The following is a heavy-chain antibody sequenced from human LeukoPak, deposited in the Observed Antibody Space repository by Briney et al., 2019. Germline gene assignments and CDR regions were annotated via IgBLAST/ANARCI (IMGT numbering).Heavy chain of an antibody. CDR2: MYHSGST. D-gene: IGHD1-26*01. CDR3: ARDYRLTQIQY. V-gene: IGHV4-39*07. CDR1: GGSISSSSYY. Sequence: SETLSLTCTVSGGSISSSSYYWGWIRQPPGKGLEWLGSMYHSGSTYYNPSLKSRVTISVDTSKNQFSLRLSSVTAADTAVYYCARDYRLTQIQYWGQGTLVTVSS. J-gene: IGHJ1*01.